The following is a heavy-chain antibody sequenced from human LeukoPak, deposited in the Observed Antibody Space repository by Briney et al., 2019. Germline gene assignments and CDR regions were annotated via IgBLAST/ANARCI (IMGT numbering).Heavy chain of an antibody. CDR1: GYTFTDYY. CDR2: INPNSGGT. Sequence: ASVNVSFKACGYTFTDYYMHWVRQAPGQGLERMGWINPNSGGTKYAQKLEGRVTMTRDTSIGTAYMELSRLRSDDTAVYYCAPRVGGYFDYWGQGTPVTVSS. J-gene: IGHJ4*02. CDR3: APRVGGYFDY. V-gene: IGHV1-2*02.